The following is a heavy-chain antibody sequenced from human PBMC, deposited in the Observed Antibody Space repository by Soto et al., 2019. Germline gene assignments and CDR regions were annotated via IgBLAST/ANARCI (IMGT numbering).Heavy chain of an antibody. CDR1: GGTFSSYA. CDR3: ARAGASGSHIGY. V-gene: IGHV1-69*01. J-gene: IGHJ4*02. CDR2: IIPIFGTA. Sequence: QVQLVQSGAEVKKPGSSVKVSCKASGGTFSSYAISWVRQAPGQGLEWMGGIIPIFGTANYAQKFQGRVTITAAEATSTAYMALSSLRSEDTAVYYCARAGASGSHIGYWGQGTLVTVSS. D-gene: IGHD3-22*01.